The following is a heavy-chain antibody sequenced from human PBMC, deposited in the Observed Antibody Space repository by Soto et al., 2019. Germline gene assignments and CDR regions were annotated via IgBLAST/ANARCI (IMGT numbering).Heavy chain of an antibody. J-gene: IGHJ6*02. CDR1: GYTFTGYY. CDR3: ARAYSSSSRMVYYYYYGMDV. CDR2: INPNSGGT. V-gene: IGHV1-2*04. D-gene: IGHD6-6*01. Sequence: QVQLVQSGAEVKKPGASVKVSCKASGYTFTGYYMHWVRQAPGQGLEWMGWINPNSGGTNYAQKLQGWVTMTRDTSISTAYMELSRLRSDDTAVYYCARAYSSSSRMVYYYYYGMDVWGQGTKVTVSS.